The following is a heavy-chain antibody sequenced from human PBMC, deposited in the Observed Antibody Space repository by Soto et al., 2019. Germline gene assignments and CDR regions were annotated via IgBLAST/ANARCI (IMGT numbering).Heavy chain of an antibody. CDR3: ARERYSSGDDYYYGMDV. J-gene: IGHJ6*02. CDR1: GFTFSSYA. CDR2: ISYEGSNK. V-gene: IGHV3-30-3*01. Sequence: QVQLVESGGGVVQPGRSLRLSCAASGFTFSSYAMHGVRQAPGKGLEWVAVISYEGSNKYYADAVMGRFTIDNSRNTLYLQMNSLRTEDTAVYYCARERYSSGDDYYYGMDVCGQGTTVTVSS. D-gene: IGHD6-19*01.